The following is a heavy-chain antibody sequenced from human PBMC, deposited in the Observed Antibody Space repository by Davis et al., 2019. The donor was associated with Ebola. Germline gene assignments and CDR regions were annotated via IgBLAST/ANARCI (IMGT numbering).Heavy chain of an antibody. CDR1: GFTFSSYW. CDR3: ARTHSSGIGYFDY. CDR2: INSDGSST. D-gene: IGHD6-19*01. J-gene: IGHJ4*02. V-gene: IGHV3-74*01. Sequence: HTGGSLRLSCAASGFTFSSYWMHWVRQAPGKGLVWVSRINSDGSSTSYADSVKGRFTISRDNAKNTLYLQMNSLRAEDTAVYYCARTHSSGIGYFDYWGQGTLVTVPS.